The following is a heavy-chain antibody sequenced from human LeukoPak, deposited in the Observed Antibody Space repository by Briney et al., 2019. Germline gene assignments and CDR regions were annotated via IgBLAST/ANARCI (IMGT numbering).Heavy chain of an antibody. J-gene: IGHJ4*02. CDR2: ISGSGDNT. Sequence: GGSLRLSCAAPGFTFSSYAMSWVRQAPGKGLEWVSGISGSGDNTYYADSVKGRFTISRDNSKNTLYVQVNSLGTEDTAAYYCAKGSYYDSSGSFDFDYWGQGTLVTVSS. D-gene: IGHD3-22*01. V-gene: IGHV3-23*01. CDR3: AKGSYYDSSGSFDFDY. CDR1: GFTFSSYA.